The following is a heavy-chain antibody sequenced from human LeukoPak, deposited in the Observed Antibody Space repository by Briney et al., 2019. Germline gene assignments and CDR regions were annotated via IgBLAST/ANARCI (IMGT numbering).Heavy chain of an antibody. CDR2: IYYRGTT. CDR3: ARVGRKDDNHPPNWFGA. V-gene: IGHV4-30-4*01. Sequence: SQTLSLTCSVSGGSINSGDFYWGWIRQPPGKGREWFGLIYYRGTTYYNPSLGSRLTISADTSKNQFFLKQRTVTAADTAVYYCARVGRKDDNHPPNWFGAWGRGTLVTVSS. CDR1: GGSINSGDFY. D-gene: IGHD1-1*01. J-gene: IGHJ5*02.